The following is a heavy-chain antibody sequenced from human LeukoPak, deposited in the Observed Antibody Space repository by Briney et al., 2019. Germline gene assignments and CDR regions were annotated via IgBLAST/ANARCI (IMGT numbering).Heavy chain of an antibody. V-gene: IGHV3-48*03. CDR1: GFTFRRFE. Sequence: GSLRLSFSASGFTFRRFEINWVRQGPGKGLEWVSYISSSGSTIYYADSVKGRFTISRDNAKNSLYLQMNSLRAEDTAVYYCARQQQLDLWGQGTLVTVSS. J-gene: IGHJ5*02. CDR3: ARQQQLDL. D-gene: IGHD6-13*01. CDR2: ISSSGSTI.